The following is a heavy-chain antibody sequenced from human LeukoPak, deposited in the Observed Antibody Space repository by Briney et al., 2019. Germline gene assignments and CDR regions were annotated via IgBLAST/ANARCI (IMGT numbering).Heavy chain of an antibody. J-gene: IGHJ4*02. D-gene: IGHD3-10*01. V-gene: IGHV3-7*03. CDR1: GFTFSSYW. CDR2: IKQDGSEK. Sequence: GGSLGLSCAASGFTFSSYWMSWVRQAPGKGLEWVANIKQDGSEKYYVDSVKGRFTISRDNAKNSLYLQMDSLRAEDTAVYYCARRVSREFFDYWGQGTLVTVSS. CDR3: ARRVSREFFDY.